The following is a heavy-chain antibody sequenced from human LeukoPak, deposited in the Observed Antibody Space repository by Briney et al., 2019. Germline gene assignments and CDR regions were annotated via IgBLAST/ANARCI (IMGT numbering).Heavy chain of an antibody. J-gene: IGHJ4*02. D-gene: IGHD3-22*01. CDR1: GGSISSYY. Sequence: KPSETLSLTCTVSGGSISSYYWSWIRQPPGKGLEWIGYIYYSGSTNYNPSLKSRVTISVDTSKNQFSLKLSSVTAADTAVYYCARLTYYDSSGYYGVPYFDYWGQGTLVTVSS. CDR2: IYYSGST. CDR3: ARLTYYDSSGYYGVPYFDY. V-gene: IGHV4-59*01.